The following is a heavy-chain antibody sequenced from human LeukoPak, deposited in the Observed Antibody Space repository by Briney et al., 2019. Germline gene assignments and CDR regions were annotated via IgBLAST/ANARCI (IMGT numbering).Heavy chain of an antibody. V-gene: IGHV4-61*02. J-gene: IGHJ6*03. CDR3: ARDGEYDSSWNSYYYYMDV. CDR1: GGSISSGSYY. Sequence: SQTLSLTCTVSGGSISSGSYYWSWIRQPAGKGLEWIGRIYTSGSTNYNPSLKSRVTISVDTSKNQFSLKLSSVTAADTAVYYCARDGEYDSSWNSYYYYMDVWGKGTTVTVSS. CDR2: IYTSGST. D-gene: IGHD6-13*01.